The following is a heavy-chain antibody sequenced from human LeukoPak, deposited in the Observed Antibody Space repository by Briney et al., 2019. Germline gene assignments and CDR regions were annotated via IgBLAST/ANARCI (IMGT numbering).Heavy chain of an antibody. Sequence: PGGSLRLSCAVSGFSVTNNYMSWVRQAPGKGLEWVSVFYVGGATYYADSVKGRFTISRDNSENPLYLQMKSLRAEDTAVYYCARGDGYNFFDYWGQGTLVTVSS. D-gene: IGHD5-24*01. J-gene: IGHJ4*02. V-gene: IGHV3-53*01. CDR1: GFSVTNNY. CDR3: ARGDGYNFFDY. CDR2: FYVGGAT.